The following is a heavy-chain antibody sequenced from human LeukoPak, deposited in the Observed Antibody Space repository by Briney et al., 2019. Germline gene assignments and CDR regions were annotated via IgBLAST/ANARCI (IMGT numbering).Heavy chain of an antibody. CDR1: GFTFSSYA. V-gene: IGHV3-23*01. CDR3: AKDIHSSGWYTDYFGY. Sequence: TGGSLRLSCAASGFTFSSYAMSWVRQAPGKGLEWVSAISGSGGSTYYADSVKGRFTISRDNSKNTLYLQMNSLRAEDTAVYYCAKDIHSSGWYTDYFGYWGQGTLVTVSS. D-gene: IGHD6-19*01. J-gene: IGHJ4*02. CDR2: ISGSGGST.